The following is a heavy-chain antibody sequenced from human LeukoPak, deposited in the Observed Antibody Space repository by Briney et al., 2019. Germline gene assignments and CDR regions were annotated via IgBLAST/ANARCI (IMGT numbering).Heavy chain of an antibody. J-gene: IGHJ4*02. CDR2: ISSSRSYI. CDR1: GFTFSSYA. D-gene: IGHD3-10*01. CDR3: ARDYYGSGTFDY. Sequence: PGGSLRLSCAASGFTFSSYAMSWVRQAPGKGLEWVSSISSSRSYIYYADSVKGRFTISRDNAKNSLYLQMNSLRAEDTAVYYCARDYYGSGTFDYWGQGTLVTVSS. V-gene: IGHV3-21*01.